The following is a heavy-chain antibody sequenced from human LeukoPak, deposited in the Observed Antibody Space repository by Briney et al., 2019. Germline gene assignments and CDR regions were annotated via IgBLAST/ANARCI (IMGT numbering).Heavy chain of an antibody. V-gene: IGHV4-39*07. CDR3: ARSAYCSSTSCYSDYFDY. CDR1: GGSVTYTNYY. J-gene: IGHJ4*02. Sequence: PSETLSLTCTVSGGSVTYTNYYWGWIRQPPGKGLQWIGVIYYNGKTYYNPSLKSRVTISVDTSKNQFSLKLSSVTAADTAVYYCARSAYCSSTSCYSDYFDYWGQGTLVTVSS. D-gene: IGHD2-2*01. CDR2: IYYNGKT.